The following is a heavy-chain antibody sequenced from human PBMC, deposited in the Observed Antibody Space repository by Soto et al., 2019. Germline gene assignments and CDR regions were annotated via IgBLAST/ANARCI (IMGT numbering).Heavy chain of an antibody. CDR2: IYHSGST. CDR3: ASTGGFHYAVGT. D-gene: IGHD2-8*02. V-gene: IGHV4-4*02. J-gene: IGHJ5*02. Sequence: SETLSLTCAVSGGSISSSLWWSWVRRPPGKGLEWIREIYHSGSTNYNPSLKSRVTISVDMSKNQFSLKLTSVTAADTAVYYCASTGGFHYAVGTWGQGTMVTVSS. CDR1: GGSISSSLW.